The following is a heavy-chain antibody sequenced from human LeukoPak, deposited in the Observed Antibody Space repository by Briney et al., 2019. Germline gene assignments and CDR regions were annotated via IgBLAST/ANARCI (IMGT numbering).Heavy chain of an antibody. CDR1: GDSFSSNSVT. Sequence: SQTLSLTCAISGDSFSSNSVTWNWIRQSPSRGLEWLGRTYYRSTWYNDYAVSVRGRITVNPDTSKNQFSLHLNSVTPEDTAVYYCARRLTQYDCFDPGGQGILVTVSS. V-gene: IGHV6-1*01. CDR2: TYYRSTWYN. CDR3: ARRLTQYDCFDP. J-gene: IGHJ5*02. D-gene: IGHD2-2*01.